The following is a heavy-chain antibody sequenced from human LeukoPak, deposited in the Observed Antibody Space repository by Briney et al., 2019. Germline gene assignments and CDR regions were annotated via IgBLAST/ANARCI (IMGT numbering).Heavy chain of an antibody. CDR3: ARDLL. CDR1: GFTFSSYW. V-gene: IGHV3-7*01. D-gene: IGHD1-26*01. J-gene: IGHJ4*02. Sequence: GGSLRLSGAGSGFTFSSYWMSWVRQAPGKGLEWVANIKQDGSETYYVDSVKGRFTISRDNAKKSLYLQMNSLRAEDTAVYYCARDLLWGQGTLVTVSS. CDR2: IKQDGSET.